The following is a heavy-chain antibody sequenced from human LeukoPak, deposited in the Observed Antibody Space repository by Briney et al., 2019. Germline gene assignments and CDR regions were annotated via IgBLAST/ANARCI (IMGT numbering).Heavy chain of an antibody. CDR3: VRAVGGNDGRTFGY. CDR2: VSSDGSIT. V-gene: IGHV3-74*01. J-gene: IGHJ4*02. D-gene: IGHD3-3*01. CDR1: GFTFSSYW. Sequence: GGALRLSCAASGFTFSSYWMHWVRHAPGKGLVWVSRVSSDGSITDYTDSVKGRFTISRDNAKNTLYLQMNSLRAEDTAMYYCVRAVGGNDGRTFGYWAQGTLVTVSS.